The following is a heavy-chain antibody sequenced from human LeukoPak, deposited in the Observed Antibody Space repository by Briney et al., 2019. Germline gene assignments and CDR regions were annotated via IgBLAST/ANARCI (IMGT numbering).Heavy chain of an antibody. V-gene: IGHV3-53*01. Sequence: PVVSLRLSCAVSGLTVSNNYMRWVRQAPGKGLEWVAVIYSGGSTYYADSVKDRFTISRSNSKNEVYLQMNSLSDGDGPVYYCARNVGYWGQGTLVTASS. CDR1: GLTVSNNY. CDR2: IYSGGST. J-gene: IGHJ4*02. CDR3: ARNVGY. D-gene: IGHD1-26*01.